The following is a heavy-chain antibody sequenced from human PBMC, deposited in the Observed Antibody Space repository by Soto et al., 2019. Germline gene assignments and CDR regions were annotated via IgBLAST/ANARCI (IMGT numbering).Heavy chain of an antibody. CDR1: GYTFTSYD. Sequence: ASVKVSCKASGYTFTSYDINWVRQATGQGLEWVGWMNPNSGNTGYAQKFQGRVTMTRNTSISTAYMELSSLRSEDTAVYFCARERSAAGTGWFDPWGQGTLVTVSS. CDR3: ARERSAAGTGWFDP. D-gene: IGHD6-13*01. CDR2: MNPNSGNT. V-gene: IGHV1-8*01. J-gene: IGHJ5*02.